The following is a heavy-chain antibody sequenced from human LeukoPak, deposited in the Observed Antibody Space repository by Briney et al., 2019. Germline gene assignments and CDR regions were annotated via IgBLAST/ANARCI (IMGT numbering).Heavy chain of an antibody. CDR2: IYSGGST. CDR3: AKGSPLGITMIVVVITTLSGYFDY. J-gene: IGHJ4*02. Sequence: GGSLRLSCAASGFTVSSNYMSWVRQAPGKGLEWVSVIYSGGSTYYADSVKGRFTISRDNSKNTLYLQMNSLRAEDTAVYYCAKGSPLGITMIVVVITTLSGYFDYWGQGTLVTVSS. D-gene: IGHD3-22*01. V-gene: IGHV3-66*01. CDR1: GFTVSSNY.